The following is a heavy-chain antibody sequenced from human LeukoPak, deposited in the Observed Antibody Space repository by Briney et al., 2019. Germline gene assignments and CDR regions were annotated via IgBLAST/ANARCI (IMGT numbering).Heavy chain of an antibody. Sequence: PSETLSLTCAVYGGSFSGYYWSWIRQPPGKGLEWIGEINHSGSTNYNPSLKSRVTISVDTSKNQFSLKLSSVTAADTAVYYCARDDYGDYGGFDPWGQGTLVTVSS. D-gene: IGHD4-17*01. J-gene: IGHJ5*02. CDR2: INHSGST. CDR3: ARDDYGDYGGFDP. V-gene: IGHV4-34*01. CDR1: GGSFSGYY.